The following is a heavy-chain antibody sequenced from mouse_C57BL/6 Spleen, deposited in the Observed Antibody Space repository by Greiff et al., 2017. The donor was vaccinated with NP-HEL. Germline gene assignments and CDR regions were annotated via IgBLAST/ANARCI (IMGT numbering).Heavy chain of an antibody. J-gene: IGHJ2*01. CDR3: TTWGEKTTVVATRGY. CDR1: GFNLKDDY. V-gene: IGHV14-4*01. Sequence: EVQLQQSGAELVRPGASVKLSCTASGFNLKDDYMHWVKQRPEQGLEWIGWIDPENGDTDYASKFQGKATITADTSSNPAYLQLSSLTSEDTAVYYCTTWGEKTTVVATRGYWGQGTTLTVSS. D-gene: IGHD1-1*01. CDR2: IDPENGDT.